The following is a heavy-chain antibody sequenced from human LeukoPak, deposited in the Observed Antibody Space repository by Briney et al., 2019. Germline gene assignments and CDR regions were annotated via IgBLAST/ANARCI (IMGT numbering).Heavy chain of an antibody. Sequence: GGSLRLPCAASGFTFSNYAMSWVRQAPGKGLDWVSAISGSGGATYYADSVKGRFTISSDTSKNTLFLQMNSLRAEDTAVYYCAKRAYGSGTYYSFDYWGQGTLVTVSS. J-gene: IGHJ4*02. CDR3: AKRAYGSGTYYSFDY. D-gene: IGHD3-10*01. CDR2: ISGSGGAT. V-gene: IGHV3-23*01. CDR1: GFTFSNYA.